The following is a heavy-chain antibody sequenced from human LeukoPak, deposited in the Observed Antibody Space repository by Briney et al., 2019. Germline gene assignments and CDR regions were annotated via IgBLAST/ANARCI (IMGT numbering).Heavy chain of an antibody. V-gene: IGHV3-53*01. CDR3: AREYYDILTGSDAFDI. J-gene: IGHJ3*02. D-gene: IGHD3-9*01. Sequence: GGSLRLSCAASGFTVSSNYMSWVRQAPGKGLEWVSVIYSGGSTYYADSVKGRFTISRDNSKNTLYLQMNSLRAEDTAVYYCAREYYDILTGSDAFDIWGQGTMVTVSS. CDR2: IYSGGST. CDR1: GFTVSSNY.